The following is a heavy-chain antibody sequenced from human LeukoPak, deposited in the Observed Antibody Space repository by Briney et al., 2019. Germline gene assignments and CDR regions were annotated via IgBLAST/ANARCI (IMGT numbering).Heavy chain of an antibody. V-gene: IGHV3-15*07. J-gene: IGHJ4*02. CDR3: TTGGYRYGDDY. D-gene: IGHD5-18*01. CDR2: FKSKTDGGTI. Sequence: GGSLRLSCAASGFTFNNAWMNWVRQAPGKGLEWVGRFKSKTDGGTIDYAAPVKGRFTISRDDSKNTLYLQMDSLKTEDTAVYYCTTGGYRYGDDYWGQGTLVTVSS. CDR1: GFTFNNAW.